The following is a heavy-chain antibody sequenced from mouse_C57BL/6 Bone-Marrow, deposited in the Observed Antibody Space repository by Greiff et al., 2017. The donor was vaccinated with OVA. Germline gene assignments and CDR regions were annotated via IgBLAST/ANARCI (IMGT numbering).Heavy chain of an antibody. CDR1: ASEVFPIAY. CDR3: ARPTYYSNYSYFDV. CDR2: ILPSIGST. Sequence: QVQLQQSGSELRSPGSSVKLSCKDFASEVFPIAYMSWVRQKPGHGFEWVGGILPSIGSTIYGEKFEDKATLAAATLSHTAYLELNSLTAADSAIYYCARPTYYSNYSYFDVWGTGTTVTVSS. J-gene: IGHJ1*03. D-gene: IGHD2-5*01. V-gene: IGHV15-2*01.